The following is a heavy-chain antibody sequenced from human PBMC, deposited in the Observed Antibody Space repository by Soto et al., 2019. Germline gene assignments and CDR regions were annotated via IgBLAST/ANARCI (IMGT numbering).Heavy chain of an antibody. D-gene: IGHD5-18*01. CDR3: ARESYSYGYMFGY. CDR2: VNPNSGGT. J-gene: IGHJ4*02. Sequence: ASVKVSCKPSGYSFTAFYIHWVRQAPGQGLEWMGWVNPNSGGTNYAQKFQGRVTMTRDTSISTAYMELSRLRSDDTAVYYCARESYSYGYMFGYWGQGTLVTVSS. CDR1: GYSFTAFY. V-gene: IGHV1-2*02.